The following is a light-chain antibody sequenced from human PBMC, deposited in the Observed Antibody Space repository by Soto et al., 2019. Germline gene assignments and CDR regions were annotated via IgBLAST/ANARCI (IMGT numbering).Light chain of an antibody. J-gene: IGKJ1*01. V-gene: IGKV1-39*01. CDR1: QSISSY. CDR2: AAS. CDR3: QQSYSIPRT. Sequence: DIQMTQSPSSLSASVGDRVTITCRASQSISSYLNWYQQKPGKAPKLLICAASSLQSGVPSSFSGSGSGTDFTLTISSLQPEDFATYYCQQSYSIPRTFGQGTEVEIK.